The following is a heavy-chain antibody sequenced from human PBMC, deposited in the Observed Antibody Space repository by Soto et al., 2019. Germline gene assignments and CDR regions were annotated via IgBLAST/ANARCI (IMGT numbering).Heavy chain of an antibody. CDR3: ARERGYSYGYYYYGMDV. CDR1: GYTXTGYY. D-gene: IGHD5-18*01. V-gene: IGHV1-2*04. CDR2: INHNSGGT. J-gene: IGHJ6*02. Sequence: SXKDSSKASGYTXTGYYMHWVRQAPGQGLEWMGWINHNSGGTNYAQKFQGWVTMTRDTSISTAYMELSRLRSDDTAVYYCARERGYSYGYYYYGMDVWGQGTTVTVSS.